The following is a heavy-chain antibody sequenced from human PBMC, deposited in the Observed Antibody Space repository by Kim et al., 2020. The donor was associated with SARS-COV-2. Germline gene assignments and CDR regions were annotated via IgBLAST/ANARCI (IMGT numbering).Heavy chain of an antibody. Sequence: GESLKISCKVSGYDFTTHWIGWVRQRPGKGLEWMGMIDLTDSDTRYSPSFQGQVTISVDRSIKTAYLQWEWGTLRASDTATYYCVRRAGLWPPPDYWGRATLVTVSS. J-gene: IGHJ4*02. V-gene: IGHV5-51*01. CDR3: VRRAGLWPPPDY. CDR2: IDLTDSDT. CDR1: GYDFTTHW.